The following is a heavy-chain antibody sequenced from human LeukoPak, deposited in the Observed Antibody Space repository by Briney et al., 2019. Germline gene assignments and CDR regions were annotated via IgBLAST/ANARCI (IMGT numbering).Heavy chain of an antibody. D-gene: IGHD4-23*01. CDR1: GGSIESYY. V-gene: IGHV4-4*08. Sequence: SETLSLTCSVSGGSIESYYWSWIRQPPGKGLEFIGYIAASGTTKHNPSLESRVTLSMDTSKNQFSLKLRSVTAADTAVYYCARGGYGGNIDPYYFDYWGQGTLVTVSS. CDR3: ARGGYGGNIDPYYFDY. CDR2: IAASGTT. J-gene: IGHJ4*02.